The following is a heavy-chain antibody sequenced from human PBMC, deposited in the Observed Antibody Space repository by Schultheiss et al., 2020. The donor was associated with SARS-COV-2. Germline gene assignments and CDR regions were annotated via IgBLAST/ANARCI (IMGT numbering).Heavy chain of an antibody. V-gene: IGHV4-61*01. CDR2: IYYSGKT. CDR1: GGSISSSSYY. J-gene: IGHJ3*02. Sequence: SETLSLTCSVSGGSISSSSYYWTWIRQSPGKGLEWVGYIYYSGKTNSNPSLKSRVTISLDTSKNQFSLDLTSVTAADTAVYYCAASTNSHAFEIWGQGTMVTVAS. CDR3: AASTNSHAFEI.